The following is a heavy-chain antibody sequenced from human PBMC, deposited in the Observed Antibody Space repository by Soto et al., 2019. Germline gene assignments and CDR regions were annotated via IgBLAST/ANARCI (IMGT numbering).Heavy chain of an antibody. Sequence: EVQLVESGGGLVKPGGSLRLSCAASGFTFSSYSMNWFRQAPGKGLEWVSSISSSSSYIYYADSVKGRFTISRDNAKNSLFLQMNSLRAEDTAVYYCARDTYYYGSGSYSPWGQGTLVTVSS. CDR2: ISSSSSYI. CDR3: ARDTYYYGSGSYSP. V-gene: IGHV3-21*01. D-gene: IGHD3-10*01. J-gene: IGHJ5*02. CDR1: GFTFSSYS.